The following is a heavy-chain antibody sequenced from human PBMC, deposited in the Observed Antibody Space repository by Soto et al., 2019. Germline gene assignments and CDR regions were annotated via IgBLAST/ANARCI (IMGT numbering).Heavy chain of an antibody. Sequence: QLLELGPGLVKPSETLSLTCTVSGGSISSSSYYWGWIRQPPGEGLEWIGSIYYSGSTYYNPSLKSRVTISVDTSKNQFSLKLSSVTAADTAVYYCARPEWFGELFGGFDPWGQGTLVTVSS. CDR3: ARPEWFGELFGGFDP. CDR2: IYYSGST. J-gene: IGHJ5*02. CDR1: GGSISSSSYY. D-gene: IGHD3-10*01. V-gene: IGHV4-39*01.